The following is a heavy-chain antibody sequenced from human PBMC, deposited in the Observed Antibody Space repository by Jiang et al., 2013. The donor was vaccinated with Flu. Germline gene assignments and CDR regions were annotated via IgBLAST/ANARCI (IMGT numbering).Heavy chain of an antibody. CDR1: GGSISSGDYY. J-gene: IGHJ4*02. D-gene: IGHD6-13*01. CDR2: IYYSGST. Sequence: SLTCTVSGGSISSGDYYWSWIRQPPGKGLEWIGYIYYSGSTYYNPSLKSRVTISVDTSKNQFSLKLSSVTAADTAVYYCARLCWSIAAAAMGDYYFDYWGQGTLVTVSS. V-gene: IGHV4-30-4*01. CDR3: ARLCWSIAAAAMGDYYFDY.